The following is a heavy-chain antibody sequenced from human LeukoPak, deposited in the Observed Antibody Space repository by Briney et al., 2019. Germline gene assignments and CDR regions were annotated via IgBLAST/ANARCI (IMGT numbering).Heavy chain of an antibody. J-gene: IGHJ2*01. CDR2: INRSGST. Sequence: PSETLSLTCAVYGGSFSGYYWSWIRQPPGKGLEWIGEINRSGSTNYNPSLKSRITMSVDTSKNQFSLKLSSVTAADTAVYYCARSWIQLWSDHWYFDLWGRGTPVTVSS. V-gene: IGHV4-34*01. D-gene: IGHD5-18*01. CDR3: ARSWIQLWSDHWYFDL. CDR1: GGSFSGYY.